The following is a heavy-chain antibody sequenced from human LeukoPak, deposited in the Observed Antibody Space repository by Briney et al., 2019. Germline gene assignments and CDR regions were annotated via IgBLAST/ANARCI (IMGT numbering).Heavy chain of an antibody. CDR2: INHSGST. Sequence: PSETLSLTCAVYGGSFSGYYWSWIRQPPGKGLEWIGEINHSGSTNYNPSLKSRVTISVDTSKNQFSLKLSSVTAADTAVYYCARYSIVGATINAFDIWGQGAMVTVSS. D-gene: IGHD1-26*01. CDR3: ARYSIVGATINAFDI. V-gene: IGHV4-34*01. CDR1: GGSFSGYY. J-gene: IGHJ3*02.